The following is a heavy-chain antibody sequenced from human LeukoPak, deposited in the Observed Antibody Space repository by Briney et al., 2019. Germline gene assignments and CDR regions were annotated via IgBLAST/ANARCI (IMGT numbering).Heavy chain of an antibody. D-gene: IGHD3-3*01. CDR3: ARGNYDFWSGYSKYYMDV. CDR2: ISYDGSNK. CDR1: GFTFSSYG. J-gene: IGHJ6*03. V-gene: IGHV3-30*03. Sequence: TGRSLRLSRAASGFTFSSYGMHWVRQAPGKGLEWAAVISYDGSNKYYADSVKGRFTISRDNSKNTLYLQMNSLRAEDTAVYYCARGNYDFWSGYSKYYMDVWGKGTTATVSS.